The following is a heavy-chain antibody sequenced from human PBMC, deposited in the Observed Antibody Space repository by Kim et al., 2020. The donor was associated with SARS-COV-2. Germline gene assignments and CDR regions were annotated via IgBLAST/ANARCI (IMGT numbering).Heavy chain of an antibody. CDR3: ARDRSDYYDSSGYYDYFDY. J-gene: IGHJ4*02. D-gene: IGHD3-22*01. V-gene: IGHV4-31*03. CDR2: IYYSGST. CDR1: GGSISSGGYY. Sequence: SETLSLTCTVSGGSISSGGYYWSWIRQHPGKGLEWIGYIYYSGSTYYNPSLKSRVTISVDTSKNQFSLKLSSVTAADTAVYYCARDRSDYYDSSGYYDYFDYWGQGTLVTVSS.